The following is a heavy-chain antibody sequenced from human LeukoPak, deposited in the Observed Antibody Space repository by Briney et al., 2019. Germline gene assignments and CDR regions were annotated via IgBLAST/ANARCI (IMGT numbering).Heavy chain of an antibody. CDR2: IASETYGGTA. Sequence: PGGSLRLSCTASGFTFGDYAMTWVRQAPGKGLEWVGFIASETYGGTAEYAASVKGRFTTSRDDSKSIAYLQMNSLKTEDTAVYYCTRDQTPYSWGQGTLVTVSS. V-gene: IGHV3-49*04. CDR1: GFTFGDYA. J-gene: IGHJ4*02. CDR3: TRDQTPYS.